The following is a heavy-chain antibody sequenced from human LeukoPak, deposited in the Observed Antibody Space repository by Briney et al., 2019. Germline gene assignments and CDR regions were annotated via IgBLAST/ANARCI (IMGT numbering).Heavy chain of an antibody. CDR1: GFTFGYYA. V-gene: IGHV3-49*04. CDR2: IRSKGDGGTT. J-gene: IGHJ4*02. CDR3: SRYSSSWDLDC. Sequence: PGGSLRLSCTASGFTFGYYAMSWVRQAPGKGLEWAGFIRSKGDGGTTEYAASVKGRFSISRDDSKSIAYLQMNSLKSEDTAVYYCSRYSSSWDLDCWGQGTLVTVSS. D-gene: IGHD6-13*01.